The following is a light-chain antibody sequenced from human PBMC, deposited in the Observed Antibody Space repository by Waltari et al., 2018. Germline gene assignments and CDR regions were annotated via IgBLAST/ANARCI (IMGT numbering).Light chain of an antibody. Sequence: EIVLTQSPATLSLSPGERATLSCRASQSVSIYLAWYQQKPGQAPRLLIHGTSKRATGIPARFSGSGSGTDFTLTITSLEPDDFADYYCQQRSAWPLTFGQGTRLEIK. J-gene: IGKJ5*01. CDR3: QQRSAWPLT. V-gene: IGKV3-11*01. CDR2: GTS. CDR1: QSVSIY.